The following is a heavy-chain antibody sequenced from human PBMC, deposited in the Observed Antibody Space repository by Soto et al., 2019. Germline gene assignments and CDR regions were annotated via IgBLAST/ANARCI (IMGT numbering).Heavy chain of an antibody. V-gene: IGHV3-66*01. CDR1: GFTVSSNY. Sequence: GGSLRLSCAASGFTVSSNYMSWVRQAPGKGLEWVSVIYSGGSTYYADSVKGRFTISRDNSKNTLYLQMNSLRAEDTAVYYCARVEYSSPKNPFFDYWGQGTLVTVSS. D-gene: IGHD6-6*01. J-gene: IGHJ4*02. CDR2: IYSGGST. CDR3: ARVEYSSPKNPFFDY.